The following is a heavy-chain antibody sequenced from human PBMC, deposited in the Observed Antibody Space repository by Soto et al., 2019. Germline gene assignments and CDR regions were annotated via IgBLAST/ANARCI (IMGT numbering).Heavy chain of an antibody. D-gene: IGHD2-15*01. J-gene: IGHJ4*02. CDR1: GFTFSSNA. Sequence: EVQLVESGGGLVKPGGSLRLSCAVSGFTFSSNAMNWVRQAPGKGLEWVSSISSSSSYIYYADSVKGRFTTSRDNAKKSLYLQMNSLRAEDTAVYYCARVVGHCSGGSCSGYWGQGTLVIVSS. V-gene: IGHV3-21*01. CDR2: ISSSSSYI. CDR3: ARVVGHCSGGSCSGY.